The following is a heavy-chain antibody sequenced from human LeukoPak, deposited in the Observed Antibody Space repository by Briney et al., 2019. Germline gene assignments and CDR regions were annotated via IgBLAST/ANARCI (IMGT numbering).Heavy chain of an antibody. Sequence: GASVKVSCRASGYTFTGYYMHWVRQAPGQGLEWMGWINPNSGGTNYAQKFQGRVTMTRDTSISTAYMELSRLRSDDTAMYYCARSMSGSYCDYWGQGTLVTVSS. J-gene: IGHJ4*02. D-gene: IGHD1-26*01. V-gene: IGHV1-2*02. CDR1: GYTFTGYY. CDR3: ARSMSGSYCDY. CDR2: INPNSGGT.